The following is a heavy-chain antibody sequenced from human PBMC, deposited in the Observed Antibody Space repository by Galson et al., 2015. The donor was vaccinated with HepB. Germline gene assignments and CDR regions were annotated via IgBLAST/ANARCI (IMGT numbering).Heavy chain of an antibody. CDR1: GFTFSSYA. D-gene: IGHD2-15*01. CDR2: ISYDGSNK. CDR3: ARTRGCSGGSCYSGGFSWFDP. V-gene: IGHV3-30*04. J-gene: IGHJ5*02. Sequence: SLRLSCAASGFTFSSYAMHWVRQAPGKGLEWVAVISYDGSNKYYADSVKGRFTISRDNSKNTLYLQMNSLRAEDTAVYYCARTRGCSGGSCYSGGFSWFDPWGQGTLVTVSS.